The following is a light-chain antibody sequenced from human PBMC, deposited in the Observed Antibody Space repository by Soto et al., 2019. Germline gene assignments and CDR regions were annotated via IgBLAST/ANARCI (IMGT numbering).Light chain of an antibody. CDR1: NTDIGGYDY. V-gene: IGLV2-14*03. CDR2: DVT. CDR3: CSYAGSSTSYV. Sequence: QSVLSQPDSGTGYLGESSTISCPGTNTDIGGYDYVSWYQQHPRGAPKLVIYDVTSRPSGVSNRFSGSKSGNTASLTISGLHAEDEADYYCCSYAGSSTSYVFGTGTKVTV. J-gene: IGLJ1*01.